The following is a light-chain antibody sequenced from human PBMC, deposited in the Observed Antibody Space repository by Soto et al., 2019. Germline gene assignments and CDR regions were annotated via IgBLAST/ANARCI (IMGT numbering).Light chain of an antibody. Sequence: EIVLTQSPGTLSLSPRERATLSCRASQSVSSSYLAWYQQKPGQAPRLLIYGASSRATGIPDRFSGSGSGRDFTLTISRLEPEDFAVYYCQQYGSSPLRTFGGGTKVEIK. CDR1: QSVSSSY. V-gene: IGKV3-20*01. CDR3: QQYGSSPLRT. J-gene: IGKJ4*01. CDR2: GAS.